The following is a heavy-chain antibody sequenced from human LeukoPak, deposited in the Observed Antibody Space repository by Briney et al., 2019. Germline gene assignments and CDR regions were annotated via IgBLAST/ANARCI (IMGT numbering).Heavy chain of an antibody. CDR1: GGSISNYY. CDR3: ARVRYCSTNRCYDREFDN. D-gene: IGHD2-2*01. CDR2: IYTSGST. Sequence: PSETLSLTCTVSGGSISNYYWSWIRQPAGKGLEWIGRIYTSGSTNYNPSLKSRVTISVDTSKNQFSLKLNSVTAADTAVYYCARVRYCSTNRCYDREFDNWGQGTLVTVSS. J-gene: IGHJ4*02. V-gene: IGHV4-4*07.